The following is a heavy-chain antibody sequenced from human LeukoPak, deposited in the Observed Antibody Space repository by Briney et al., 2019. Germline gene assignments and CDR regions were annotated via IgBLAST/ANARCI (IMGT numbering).Heavy chain of an antibody. V-gene: IGHV3-7*01. Sequence: PGGSLRLSCAASGFTFSSYWMSWVRQAPGKGLEWVANIKQDGSEKYYVDSVKGRFTISRDNAKNSLYLQMNSLRAEDTAVYYCASSPSSSWYDGLGYWGQGTLVTVSS. CDR2: IKQDGSEK. CDR1: GFTFSSYW. D-gene: IGHD6-13*01. J-gene: IGHJ4*02. CDR3: ASSPSSSWYDGLGY.